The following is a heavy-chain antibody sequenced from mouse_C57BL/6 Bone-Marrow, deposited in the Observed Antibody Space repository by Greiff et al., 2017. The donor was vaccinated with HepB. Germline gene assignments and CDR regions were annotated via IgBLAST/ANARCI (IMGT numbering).Heavy chain of an antibody. CDR3: ARRYAPLYWYFDV. CDR2: IHPNSGST. V-gene: IGHV1-64*01. CDR1: GYTFTSYW. J-gene: IGHJ1*03. Sequence: QVQLQQPGAELVKPGASVKLSCKASGYTFTSYWMHWVKQRPGQGLEWIGMIHPNSGSTNYNEKFKSKATLTVDKSSSTAYMQLSSLTSEDSAVYYCARRYAPLYWYFDVWGTGTTVTVSS. D-gene: IGHD6-5*01.